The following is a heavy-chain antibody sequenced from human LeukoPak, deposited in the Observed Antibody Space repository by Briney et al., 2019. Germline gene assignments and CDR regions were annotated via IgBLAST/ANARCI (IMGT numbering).Heavy chain of an antibody. CDR1: GFTFSSYA. J-gene: IGHJ5*02. CDR3: AKFSYGDYVA. Sequence: GGSLRLSCAASGFTFSSYAMSWVRQAPGKGLEWVSAISGSGGSTYYTDSVKGRFTISRDNSKNTLSLQMNSLRADDTAVYYCAKFSYGDYVAWGQGTLVTVSS. D-gene: IGHD4-17*01. CDR2: ISGSGGST. V-gene: IGHV3-23*01.